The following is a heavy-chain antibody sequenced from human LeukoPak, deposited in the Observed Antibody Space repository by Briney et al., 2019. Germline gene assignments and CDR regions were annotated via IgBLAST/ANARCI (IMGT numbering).Heavy chain of an antibody. Sequence: GGSLRLSCAASGFTFSSYGMHWVRQAPGKGLEWVAVIWYDGSNKYYADSVKGRFTISRDNSKNTLYLQMNSLRAEDTAVYYCARAPVAGTSYFDYWGQGTLVTVSS. CDR2: IWYDGSNK. D-gene: IGHD6-19*01. J-gene: IGHJ4*02. V-gene: IGHV3-33*08. CDR1: GFTFSSYG. CDR3: ARAPVAGTSYFDY.